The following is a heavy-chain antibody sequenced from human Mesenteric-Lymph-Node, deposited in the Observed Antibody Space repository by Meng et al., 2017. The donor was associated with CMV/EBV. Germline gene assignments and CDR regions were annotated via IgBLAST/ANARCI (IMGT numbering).Heavy chain of an antibody. V-gene: IGHV3-21*01. D-gene: IGHD2-2*01. CDR2: IGSSDYYI. CDR1: GFTFNSYS. Sequence: GGSLRLSCAASGFTFNSYSMNWVRQAPGKGLEWVAFIGSSDYYINYADSVKGRFTISRDTAKNSLYLQMDSLRAEDTAVYYCARDQVPAAGTPMYGMDVWGQGTTVTVSS. CDR3: ARDQVPAAGTPMYGMDV. J-gene: IGHJ6*02.